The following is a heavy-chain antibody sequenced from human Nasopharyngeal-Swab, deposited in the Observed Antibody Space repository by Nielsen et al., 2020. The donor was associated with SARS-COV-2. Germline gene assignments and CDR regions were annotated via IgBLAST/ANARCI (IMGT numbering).Heavy chain of an antibody. CDR2: IIPIFGTA. J-gene: IGHJ5*02. Sequence: PVKVSCKASGGTFSSYAISWVRQAPGQGLEWMGGIIPIFGTANYAQKFQGRVTITADESTSTAYMELSSLRSEDTAVYYCARDIAAMVTGPSWGQGTLVTVSS. CDR3: ARDIAAMVTGPS. CDR1: GGTFSSYA. D-gene: IGHD5-18*01. V-gene: IGHV1-69*13.